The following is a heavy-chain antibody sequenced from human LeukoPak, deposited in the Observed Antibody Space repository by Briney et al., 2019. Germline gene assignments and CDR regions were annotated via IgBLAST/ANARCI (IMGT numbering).Heavy chain of an antibody. V-gene: IGHV3-73*01. CDR3: ARGKGNYVWGSYRLPNWFDP. D-gene: IGHD3-16*02. CDR1: GFTFSGSA. CDR2: IRSRANSYVT. J-gene: IGHJ5*02. Sequence: GGSLRLSCAASGFTFSGSAVHWVRQASGKGLEWVGRIRSRANSYVTAYAASVTGRFTISRDDSNTAYLQMNSLRAEDTAVYYCARGKGNYVWGSYRLPNWFDPWGQGTLVTVSS.